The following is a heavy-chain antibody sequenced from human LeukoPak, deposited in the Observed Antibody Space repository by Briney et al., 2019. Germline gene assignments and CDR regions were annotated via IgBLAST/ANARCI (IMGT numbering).Heavy chain of an antibody. CDR1: GFTFSSYA. CDR3: AKVRVGATGWDWFDP. J-gene: IGHJ5*02. CDR2: ISYDGSNK. Sequence: GGSLRLSCAASGFTFSSYAMHWVRQAPGKGLEWVAVISYDGSNKYYGDSVKGRFTISRGNSKNTLYLQMNSLRAEGTAVYYCAKVRVGATGWDWFDPWGQGTLVTVSS. V-gene: IGHV3-30*04. D-gene: IGHD1-26*01.